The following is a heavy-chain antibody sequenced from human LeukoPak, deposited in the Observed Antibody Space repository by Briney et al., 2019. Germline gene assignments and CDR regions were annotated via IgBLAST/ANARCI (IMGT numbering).Heavy chain of an antibody. J-gene: IGHJ3*02. V-gene: IGHV3-74*01. CDR1: GFTFSNYW. CDR2: ITSDASST. Sequence: GGSLRLFCAASGFTFSNYWMHWVRRAPGRGLVWISRITSDASSTSYADSVKGRFTISRDNAKNTLYLRMNSLRAEDTAVYYCAREFEGQEAGAYGSGSYDAFDIWGQGTMVTVSS. D-gene: IGHD3-10*01. CDR3: AREFEGQEAGAYGSGSYDAFDI.